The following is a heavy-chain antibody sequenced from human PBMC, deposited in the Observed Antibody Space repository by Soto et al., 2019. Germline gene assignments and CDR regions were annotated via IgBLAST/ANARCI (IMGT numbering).Heavy chain of an antibody. V-gene: IGHV2-70*12. D-gene: IGHD2-21*01. Sequence: SGPTLVNPTQTLTLTCTFSGFSLSTSGMCVSWIRQPPGKALEWLALIDWDDDKYYSTSLKTRLTISKDTSKNQVVLTMTDMDPADTATYYCARLRVDSGGYHFDIWGQGTLVTVSS. CDR1: GFSLSTSGMC. J-gene: IGHJ4*02. CDR3: ARLRVDSGGYHFDI. CDR2: IDWDDDK.